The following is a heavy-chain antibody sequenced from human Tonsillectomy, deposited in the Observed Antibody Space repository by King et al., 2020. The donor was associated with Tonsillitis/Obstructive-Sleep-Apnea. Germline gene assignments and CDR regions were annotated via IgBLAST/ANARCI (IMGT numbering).Heavy chain of an antibody. CDR3: ARLGVVVVAGALPPGKNCFDP. D-gene: IGHD2-2*01. Sequence: QLVQSGAEVKKPGESLKISCKSSGYSFTNYWIGWVRQMPGKGLEWMGIIYPGDSDTRYSPSFQGQVSISADKSINTAYLQWSSLKASDTAIYYCARLGVVVVAGALPPGKNCFDPWGQGTLVTVSS. CDR1: GYSFTNYW. V-gene: IGHV5-51*03. CDR2: IYPGDSDT. J-gene: IGHJ5*02.